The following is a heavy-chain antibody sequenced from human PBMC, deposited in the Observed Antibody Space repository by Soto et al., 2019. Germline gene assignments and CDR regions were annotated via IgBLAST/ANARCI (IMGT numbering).Heavy chain of an antibody. Sequence: GGSLRLSCAASGFIFTNYAMNWVRQAPGKGLEWVSVIGGRGNSAYYADSVQGRFTISRDNSKNTLSLQMSSLRVEDTAIYFCVKGNQLLRYYFEFWGPGALVTVSS. CDR2: IGGRGNSA. CDR3: VKGNQLLRYYFEF. D-gene: IGHD2-15*01. J-gene: IGHJ4*01. V-gene: IGHV3-23*01. CDR1: GFIFTNYA.